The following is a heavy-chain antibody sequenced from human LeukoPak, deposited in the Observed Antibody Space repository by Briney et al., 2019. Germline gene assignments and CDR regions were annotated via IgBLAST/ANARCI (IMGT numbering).Heavy chain of an antibody. D-gene: IGHD2-2*02. CDR1: GGSISSYY. CDR2: IYTSGST. V-gene: IGHV4-4*09. Sequence: SETLSLTCTVSGGSISSYYWSWIRQPPGKGLEWIGYIYTSGSTNYNPSLKSQVTISVDTSKNQFSLKLSSVTAADTAVYYCARLPCSSTSCYTYWGQGTLVTVSS. CDR3: ARLPCSSTSCYTY. J-gene: IGHJ4*02.